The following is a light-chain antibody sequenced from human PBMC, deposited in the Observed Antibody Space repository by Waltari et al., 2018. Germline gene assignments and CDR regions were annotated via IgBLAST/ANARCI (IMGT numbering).Light chain of an antibody. CDR2: DVS. CDR1: SSDIGRYDI. Sequence: QSALTQPAAVSGSPGQSVTISCSGASSDIGRYDILSWYQQPPGNAPKLVISDVSKRPSGVSDRFSGSKSGDTASLTISGLQFEDEADYYCCSYAGNYVWVFGGGTRLTVL. CDR3: CSYAGNYVWV. J-gene: IGLJ3*02. V-gene: IGLV2-23*02.